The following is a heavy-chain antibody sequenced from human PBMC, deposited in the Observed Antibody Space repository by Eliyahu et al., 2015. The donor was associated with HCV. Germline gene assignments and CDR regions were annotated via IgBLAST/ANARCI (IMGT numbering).Heavy chain of an antibody. CDR2: XYHSGIT. J-gene: IGHJ4*02. V-gene: IGHV3-53*01. D-gene: IGHD2/OR15-2a*01. Sequence: EVQLVESGGGVVQPGGSLRLSCAASGLDVRDNFVSWVRQAPGEGLRWPSTXYHSGITDYADSVXGRFTISRDDSKNTVYLQMNSLTVEDAAVYYCAGGATIRGMGFYEDWGQGTLVTVSS. CDR1: GLDVRDNF. CDR3: AGGATIRGMGFYED.